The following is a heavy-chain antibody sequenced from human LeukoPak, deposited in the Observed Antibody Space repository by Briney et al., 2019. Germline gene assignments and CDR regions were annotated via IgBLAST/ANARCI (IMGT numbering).Heavy chain of an antibody. V-gene: IGHV1-46*01. J-gene: IGHJ4*02. CDR3: ARVPDPKVRGVLSYYFDY. CDR1: GYTFTSCY. Sequence: GASVKVSCKASGYTFTSCYMHWVRQAPGQGLEWMGIINPSGGSTSYAQKFQGRVTMTRDTSTSTVYMELSSLRSEDTAVYYCARVPDPKVRGVLSYYFDYWGQGTLVTVSS. D-gene: IGHD3-10*01. CDR2: INPSGGST.